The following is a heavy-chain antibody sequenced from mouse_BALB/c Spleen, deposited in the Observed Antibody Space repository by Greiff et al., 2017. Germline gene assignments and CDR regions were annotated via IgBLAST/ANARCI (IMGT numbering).Heavy chain of an antibody. J-gene: IGHJ3*01. V-gene: IGHV1-9*01. CDR1: GYTFSSYW. D-gene: IGHD1-1*01. CDR3: ARGYGSRRGWFAY. CDR2: ILPGSGST. Sequence: VQLQQSGAELMKPGASVKISCKATGYTFSSYWIEWVKQRPGHGLEWIGEILPGSGSTNYNEKFKGKATFTADTSSNTAYMQLSSLTSEDSAVYYCARGYGSRRGWFAYWGQGTLVTVSA.